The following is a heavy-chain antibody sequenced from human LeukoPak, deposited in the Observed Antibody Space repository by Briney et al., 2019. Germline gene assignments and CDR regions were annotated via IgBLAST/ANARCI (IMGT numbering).Heavy chain of an antibody. Sequence: GGSLRLSSAASGFTFSTYTMGWVRQAPGEGLDWVASIIADGRTTIYAESVKGRFTISRDNSRNTVSPQMDSLRVEDTAVYYCAKYLPPSGYPYPLDIWGHGTMVTVSS. V-gene: IGHV3-23*01. J-gene: IGHJ3*02. CDR3: AKYLPPSGYPYPLDI. D-gene: IGHD5-12*01. CDR2: IIADGRTT. CDR1: GFTFSTYT.